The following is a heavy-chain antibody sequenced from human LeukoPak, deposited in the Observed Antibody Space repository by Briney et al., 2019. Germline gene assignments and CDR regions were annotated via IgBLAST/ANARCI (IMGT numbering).Heavy chain of an antibody. V-gene: IGHV3-21*01. CDR1: GFTFSRYT. Sequence: GGSLRLSCAASGFTFSRYTMNWVRQSPGKGLEWVSSISSSGYYIYYADSVKGRFTISRDNAKNSLYLQMNSLRAEDTAVYYCARGSDWERGSYDYWGQGTLVTVSS. CDR3: ARGSDWERGSYDY. J-gene: IGHJ4*02. CDR2: ISSSGYYI. D-gene: IGHD1-26*01.